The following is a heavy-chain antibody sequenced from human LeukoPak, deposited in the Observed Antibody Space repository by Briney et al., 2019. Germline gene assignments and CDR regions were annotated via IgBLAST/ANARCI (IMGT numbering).Heavy chain of an antibody. CDR3: ARDGSWNDLYYFDY. CDR2: IKQDGSEK. J-gene: IGHJ4*02. CDR1: GFTFSSYW. V-gene: IGHV3-7*01. D-gene: IGHD1-1*01. Sequence: GGSLRLSCAASGFTFSSYWMSWVRQAPGKGLEWVANIKQDGSEKYYVDSVKGRFTISRDNAKNSLYLQMNSLRAEDTAVYYCARDGSWNDLYYFDYWGQGTLVTVSS.